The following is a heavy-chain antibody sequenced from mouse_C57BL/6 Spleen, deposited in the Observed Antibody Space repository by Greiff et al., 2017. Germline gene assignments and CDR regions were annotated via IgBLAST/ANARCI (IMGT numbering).Heavy chain of an antibody. V-gene: IGHV5-6*01. CDR3: ARHSCGSSDWYLDV. D-gene: IGHD1-1*01. Sequence: EVKVVESGGDLVKPGGSLKLSCAASGFTFSSYGMSWVRQTPDKRLEWVATISSGGSYTYYPDSVKGRFAISRDNAKNTLYLQMSSLKSEYTAMYYCARHSCGSSDWYLDVWGKGTTVTVSS. CDR2: ISSGGSYT. CDR1: GFTFSSYG. J-gene: IGHJ1*03.